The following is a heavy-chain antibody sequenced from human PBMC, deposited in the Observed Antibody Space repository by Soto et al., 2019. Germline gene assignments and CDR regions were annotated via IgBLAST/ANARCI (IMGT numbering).Heavy chain of an antibody. Sequence: QVQLVQSGAEVKKPGASVKVSCKASGYTFTTYSMHWVRQTPGQRLEWMGWINTGNGNTIYSQKFQGRVTITRDTSASIVYMDLSSLRSEDTAVYYCARDDHMAGEGCWGQGTLVTVSS. J-gene: IGHJ4*02. CDR2: INTGNGNT. CDR1: GYTFTTYS. V-gene: IGHV1-3*04. D-gene: IGHD3-10*01. CDR3: ARDDHMAGEGC.